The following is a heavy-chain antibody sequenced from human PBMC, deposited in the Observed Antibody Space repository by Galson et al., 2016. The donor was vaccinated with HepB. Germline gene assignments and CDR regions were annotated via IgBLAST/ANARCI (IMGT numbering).Heavy chain of an antibody. D-gene: IGHD6-19*01. CDR2: ISKNGRAI. CDR1: GFTFSSYS. CDR3: AKEHGTGWPNLDY. J-gene: IGHJ4*02. Sequence: SLRLSCAASGFTFSSYSIHWVRQAPGKGLEWVAVISKNGRAISYADSVKGRFTTSRDNSKNTVYLQMNSLRTEDTSLYYCAKEHGTGWPNLDYWGQGALVTVSS. V-gene: IGHV3-30*18.